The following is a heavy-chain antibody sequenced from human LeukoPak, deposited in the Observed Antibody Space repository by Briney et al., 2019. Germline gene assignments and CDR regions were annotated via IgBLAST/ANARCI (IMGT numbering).Heavy chain of an antibody. CDR2: LWHDGTNT. CDR3: ARDQRSLTGRVDY. J-gene: IGHJ4*02. CDR1: GFTLSNYG. Sequence: PGGSLRLSCEASGFTLSNYGMHWVRQAPGKGLEWVAVLWHDGTNTDYADSVKGRFTISRDNAKNSLYLQMNSLRAEDTAVYYCARDQRSLTGRVDYWGQGTLVTVSS. V-gene: IGHV3-33*01. D-gene: IGHD3-9*01.